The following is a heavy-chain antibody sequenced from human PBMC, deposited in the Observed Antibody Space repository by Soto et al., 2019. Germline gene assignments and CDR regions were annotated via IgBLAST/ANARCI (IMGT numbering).Heavy chain of an antibody. D-gene: IGHD2-15*01. Sequence: QVQLLQSGAEVNKPGSSVKVSFKASGGTFSSYTISWVRQAPGQGLEWMGRITPILGIANYAQKFQGRVTITADKFTITAYMELSSLRSEDTAVYYCARGYCSCGSCYSPGDVWGKGTTVTVYS. J-gene: IGHJ6*04. V-gene: IGHV1-69*02. CDR2: ITPILGIA. CDR1: GGTFSSYT. CDR3: ARGYCSCGSCYSPGDV.